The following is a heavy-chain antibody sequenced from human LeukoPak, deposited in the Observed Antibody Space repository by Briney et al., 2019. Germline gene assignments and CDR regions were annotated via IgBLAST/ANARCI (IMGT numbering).Heavy chain of an antibody. CDR2: INPNSGGT. Sequence: ASVKVSCKASGYTFTGYYMHWLGQAPGQGLEWMGRINPNSGGTNYAQKFQGRVTMPRDTSISTAYMELSRLRSDDTAVYYCASGAEYYYDSSGYWDYWGQGTLVTVSS. D-gene: IGHD3-22*01. CDR1: GYTFTGYY. CDR3: ASGAEYYYDSSGYWDY. J-gene: IGHJ4*02. V-gene: IGHV1-2*06.